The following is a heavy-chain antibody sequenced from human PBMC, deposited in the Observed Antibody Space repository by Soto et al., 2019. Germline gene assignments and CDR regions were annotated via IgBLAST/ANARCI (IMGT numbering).Heavy chain of an antibody. CDR2: VSSNSRNI. CDR1: GFTFSSYS. J-gene: IGHJ4*02. CDR3: AKGGRQWLVTSDFNY. Sequence: GGSLRLSCAASGFTFSSYSMNWVRQAPGKGLEWVSYVSSNSRNIYYADSVKGRFTISRDNSKNTVSLEMTSLRAEDTAVYYCAKGGRQWLVTSDFNYWGQGALVTVSS. D-gene: IGHD6-19*01. V-gene: IGHV3-48*01.